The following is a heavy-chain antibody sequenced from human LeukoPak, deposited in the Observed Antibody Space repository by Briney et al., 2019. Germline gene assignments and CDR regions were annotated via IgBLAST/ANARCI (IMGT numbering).Heavy chain of an antibody. CDR3: ARGIAAAGTLYYFDY. J-gene: IGHJ4*02. Sequence: KASETLSLTCAVSGGSISSGGYSWSWIRQPRGKGLEWIGYIYHSGSTHYNPSLKSRVTISVDRSKNQFSLKLSSVTAADTAVYYCARGIAAAGTLYYFDYWGQGTLVTVSS. D-gene: IGHD6-13*01. V-gene: IGHV4-30-2*01. CDR1: GGSISSGGYS. CDR2: IYHSGST.